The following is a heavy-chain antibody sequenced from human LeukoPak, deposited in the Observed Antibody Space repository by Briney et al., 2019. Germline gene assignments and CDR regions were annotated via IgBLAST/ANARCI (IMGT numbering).Heavy chain of an antibody. Sequence: PGGSLRLSCSASGFTFSSYEMNWVRQAPGRGLERVSYISSSGSPLYYADSVKGRFTISRDNAKNSLYLQMNSLIAEDTAVYYCARDRDIVESPDAFDIWGQGTMVTVSS. CDR1: GFTFSSYE. CDR3: ARDRDIVESPDAFDI. V-gene: IGHV3-48*03. J-gene: IGHJ3*02. D-gene: IGHD2-15*01. CDR2: ISSSGSPL.